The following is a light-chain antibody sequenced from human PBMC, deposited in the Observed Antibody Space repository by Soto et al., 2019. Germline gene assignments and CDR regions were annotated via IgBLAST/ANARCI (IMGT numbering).Light chain of an antibody. V-gene: IGKV3-20*01. CDR3: QQYGNSPAT. CDR2: GAS. J-gene: IGKJ3*01. Sequence: EIVLTQSPGTLSLSPGERATLSCRAGQSVTSSYLAWYQQKPGQAPRLLIYGASSRATDIPDRFSGSGSGTDFTLTITRLEPEDFAVYYCQQYGNSPATFGPGTKADIK. CDR1: QSVTSSY.